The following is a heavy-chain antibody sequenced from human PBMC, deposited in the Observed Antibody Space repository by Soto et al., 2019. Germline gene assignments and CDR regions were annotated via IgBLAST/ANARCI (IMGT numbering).Heavy chain of an antibody. J-gene: IGHJ5*02. Sequence: QVQLVQSGAEVKKPGASVKVSCKASGYTFTSYGISWVRQAPGQGLEGMGWISPYNGNTNYAQNLQGRVTMTTDTSTSTAYMELRSLRSDDMAVYYCARDRRYNWNYGWFDPWGQGTLVTVSS. V-gene: IGHV1-18*03. CDR3: ARDRRYNWNYGWFDP. D-gene: IGHD1-7*01. CDR1: GYTFTSYG. CDR2: ISPYNGNT.